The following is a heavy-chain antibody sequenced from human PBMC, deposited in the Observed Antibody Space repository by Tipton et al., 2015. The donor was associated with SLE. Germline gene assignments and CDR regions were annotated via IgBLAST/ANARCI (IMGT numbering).Heavy chain of an antibody. D-gene: IGHD6-19*01. CDR1: GYTFTGYY. V-gene: IGHV1-2*02. CDR2: INPTSGGT. Sequence: QSGPEVKKPGASVKVSCKASGYTFTGYYMHWVRQAPGQGLEWKGWINPTSGGTNYAQKFQVRVTMTRDTSISTAYMELSRLRSDGAAEYCCASGYSSGWSFDYWAQGTLLTVSS. J-gene: IGHJ4*02. CDR3: ASGYSSGWSFDY.